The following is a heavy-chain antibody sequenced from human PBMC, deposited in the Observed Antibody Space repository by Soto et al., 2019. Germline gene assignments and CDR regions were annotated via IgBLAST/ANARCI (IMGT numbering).Heavy chain of an antibody. D-gene: IGHD5-18*01. CDR1: GFIFSSYT. J-gene: IGHJ6*02. CDR2: ISFDGGNK. CDR3: AQGIPGYYYGMDV. V-gene: IGHV3-30-3*01. Sequence: GGSLRLSCAASGFIFSSYTMHWVRRAPGKGLEWVAVISFDGGNKYYADSVKGRFTISRDNSKDTLYLQMNRLSAEDTAMYYCAQGIPGYYYGMDVWGQGTTVTVSS.